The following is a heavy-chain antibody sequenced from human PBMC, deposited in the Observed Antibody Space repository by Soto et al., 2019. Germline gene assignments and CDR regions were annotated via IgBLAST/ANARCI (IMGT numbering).Heavy chain of an antibody. CDR3: ARGRGAAADYFDV. J-gene: IGHJ4*02. Sequence: QVQLVESGGGLVKPGGSLRLSCAVSGFTFSDYYMTWIRQAPGKGLEGVSYISSSTSHTNYADSVKGRFTISRDNAKNSLFLQMNSLRAEDTAVYYCARGRGAAADYFDVWGQGTLVTVSS. CDR1: GFTFSDYY. CDR2: ISSSTSHT. D-gene: IGHD6-13*01. V-gene: IGHV3-11*05.